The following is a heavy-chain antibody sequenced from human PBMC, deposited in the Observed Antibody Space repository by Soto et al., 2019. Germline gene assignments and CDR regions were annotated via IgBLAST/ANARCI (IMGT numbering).Heavy chain of an antibody. CDR3: ARSLSGYDIYYYYGMDV. CDR2: IWYDGSNK. J-gene: IGHJ6*02. V-gene: IGHV3-33*01. CDR1: GFTFSSYG. Sequence: QVQLVESGGGVVQPGRSLRLSCAASGFTFSSYGMHWVRQAPGKGLEWVAVIWYDGSNKYYADSVKGRFTISRDNSKNPMYLQMNSLRAEDTAVYYCARSLSGYDIYYYYGMDVWGQGTTVTVSS. D-gene: IGHD5-12*01.